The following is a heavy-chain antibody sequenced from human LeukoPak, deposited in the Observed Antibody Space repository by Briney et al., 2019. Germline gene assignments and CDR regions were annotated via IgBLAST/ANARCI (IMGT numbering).Heavy chain of an antibody. D-gene: IGHD2-15*01. CDR3: AKAPVTTCSGAYCYPFDY. J-gene: IGHJ4*02. CDR2: ISSSSSYI. V-gene: IGHV3-21*04. Sequence: GGSVRLSCAASGFTFSSYSMNWLRQAPGRGLEWVSSISSSSSYIYYADSVKGRFTISRDSYKNTLYLQMNSLRAEDAAVYYCAKAPVTTCSGAYCYPFDYWGQGTLVTVSS. CDR1: GFTFSSYS.